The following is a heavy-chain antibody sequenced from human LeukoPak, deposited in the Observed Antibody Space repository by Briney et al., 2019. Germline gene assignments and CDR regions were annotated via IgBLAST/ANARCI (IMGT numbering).Heavy chain of an antibody. CDR2: INPSSGGT. V-gene: IGHV1-2*06. CDR1: GYTFTKYY. D-gene: IGHD2-15*01. CDR3: ARGYCSGGSCYSVENWFDP. Sequence: GASVKVSCKASGYTFTKYYMFWVRQAPGQGLEWMGRINPSSGGTDYAQKFQGRVTMTRDTSISTAYMELSRLRSDDTAMYYCARGYCSGGSCYSVENWFDPWGQGTLVTASS. J-gene: IGHJ5*02.